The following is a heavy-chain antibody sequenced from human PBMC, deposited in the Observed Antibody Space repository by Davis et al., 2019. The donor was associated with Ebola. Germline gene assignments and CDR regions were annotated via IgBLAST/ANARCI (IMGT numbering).Heavy chain of an antibody. CDR1: GFPSSDYG. D-gene: IGHD3-16*01. CDR3: TKDKDRGGVKSAFDL. V-gene: IGHV3-43*02. J-gene: IGHJ2*01. CDR2: FRGHDYST. Sequence: PGGSLRLTCSASGFPSSDYGLPWVRQVPGRALEWVAFFRGHDYSTFYADHVKGRFTISRDRSNYMLSLQMNGLRSEDTALYFCTKDKDRGGVKSAFDLWGRGTLVSVS.